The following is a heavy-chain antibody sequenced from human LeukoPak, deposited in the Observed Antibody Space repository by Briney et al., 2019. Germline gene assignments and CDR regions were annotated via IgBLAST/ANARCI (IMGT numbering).Heavy chain of an antibody. CDR2: MNPNSGNT. CDR1: GGTFSRNA. CDR3: ARGVNTYLWFGGDYMDV. D-gene: IGHD3-16*01. Sequence: ASVKVSCKASGGTFSRNAISWVRQAPGQGLEWMGWMNPNSGNTGYAQKFQGRVTITRNTSISTAYMELSSLRSEDTAVYYCARGVNTYLWFGGDYMDVWGKGSTVTVSS. V-gene: IGHV1-8*03. J-gene: IGHJ6*03.